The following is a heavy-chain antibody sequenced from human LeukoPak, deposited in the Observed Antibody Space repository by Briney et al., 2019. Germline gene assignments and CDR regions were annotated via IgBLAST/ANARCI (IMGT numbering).Heavy chain of an antibody. CDR3: ARGGYDFWSGYRWGFDY. J-gene: IGHJ4*02. CDR2: IYYSGST. D-gene: IGHD3-3*01. V-gene: IGHV4-59*01. CDR1: GGSLSSYY. Sequence: PSEALSLTCTVSGGSLSSYYWSWIRQPPGTGLELIGYIYYSGSTNYITSLNSRVTISVDTSKNQFSLKLSSVTAADTAVYYCARGGYDFWSGYRWGFDYWGQGTLVTVSS.